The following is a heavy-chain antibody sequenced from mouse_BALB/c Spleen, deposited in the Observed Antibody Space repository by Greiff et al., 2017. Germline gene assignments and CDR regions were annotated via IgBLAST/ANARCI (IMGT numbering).Heavy chain of an antibody. D-gene: IGHD1-2*01. J-gene: IGHJ3*01. CDR3: AGTTATAY. CDR2: ISYDGSN. CDR1: GYSITSGYY. Sequence: EVHLVESGPGLVKPSQSLSLTCSVTGYSITSGYYWNWIRQFPGNKLEWMGYISYDGSNNYNPSLKNRISITRDTSKNQFFLKLNSVTTEDTATYYCAGTTATAYWGQGTLVTVSA. V-gene: IGHV3-6*02.